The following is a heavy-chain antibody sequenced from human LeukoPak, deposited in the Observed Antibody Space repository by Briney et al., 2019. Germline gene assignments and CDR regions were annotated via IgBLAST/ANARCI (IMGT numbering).Heavy chain of an antibody. CDR1: GGSISNYY. D-gene: IGHD6-13*01. Sequence: SETLSLTCTVSGGSISNYYWNWIRQSPGKGLEWIGYILSSGSTHHNPSLTGRISLSVDTSKNQFSLKLSSVTAADTAVYYCARDLSSSWYSTAEYFQHWGQGTLVTVSS. CDR2: ILSSGST. J-gene: IGHJ1*01. V-gene: IGHV4-4*09. CDR3: ARDLSSSWYSTAEYFQH.